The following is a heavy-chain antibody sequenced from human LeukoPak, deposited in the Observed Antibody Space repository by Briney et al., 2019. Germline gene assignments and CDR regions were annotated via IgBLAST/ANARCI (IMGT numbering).Heavy chain of an antibody. J-gene: IGHJ4*02. CDR3: AKLGDYGY. CDR1: GFTFNNYG. D-gene: IGHD4-17*01. V-gene: IGHV3-23*01. Sequence: GGSLRLSCAASGFTFNNYGMNWVRQAPGKGLEWVSTISNSGGSTYYADSVKGRFIISRDNSKNTLYLQMNSLRGEDTAAYYYAKLGDYGYWGQGTLVTVYS. CDR2: ISNSGGST.